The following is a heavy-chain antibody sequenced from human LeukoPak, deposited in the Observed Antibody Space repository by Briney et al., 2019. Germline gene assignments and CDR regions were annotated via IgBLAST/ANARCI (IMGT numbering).Heavy chain of an antibody. J-gene: IGHJ4*02. CDR2: ISYDGSNK. V-gene: IGHV3-30*18. Sequence: GGSLRLSCAASGFTFSSYGMHWVRQAPGKGLEWVAVISYDGSNKYYADSVKGRFTISRDNSKNTLYLQMNSLRAEDTAVYYCAKGADFWSGYFDYWGQGTLVTVSS. CDR3: AKGADFWSGYFDY. D-gene: IGHD3-3*01. CDR1: GFTFSSYG.